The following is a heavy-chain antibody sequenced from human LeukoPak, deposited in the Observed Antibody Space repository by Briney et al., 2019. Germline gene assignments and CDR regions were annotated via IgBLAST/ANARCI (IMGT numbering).Heavy chain of an antibody. CDR2: IRYDGSNK. D-gene: IGHD3-22*01. CDR3: AKVKNPRSYYYDSSGYYPFDY. J-gene: IGHJ4*02. Sequence: GGSLRLSCAASGFTFSSYGMHWVRQAPGKGLEWVAFIRYDGSNKYYADSVKGRFTISRDNSKNTLYLQMNSLRAEDTAVYYCAKVKNPRSYYYDSSGYYPFDYWGQGTLVTVSS. V-gene: IGHV3-30*02. CDR1: GFTFSSYG.